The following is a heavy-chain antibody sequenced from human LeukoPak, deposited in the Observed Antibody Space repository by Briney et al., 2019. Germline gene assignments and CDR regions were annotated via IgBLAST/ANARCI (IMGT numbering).Heavy chain of an antibody. D-gene: IGHD3-22*01. Sequence: ASVKVSCKASGGAFSSYAISWVRQAPGQELEWMGGIIPIFGTANYAQKFQGRVTITADESTSTAYMELSSLRSEDTAVYYCARGRDFYYYDSSGYFTWFDPWGQGTLVTVSS. V-gene: IGHV1-69*01. CDR3: ARGRDFYYYDSSGYFTWFDP. J-gene: IGHJ5*02. CDR1: GGAFSSYA. CDR2: IIPIFGTA.